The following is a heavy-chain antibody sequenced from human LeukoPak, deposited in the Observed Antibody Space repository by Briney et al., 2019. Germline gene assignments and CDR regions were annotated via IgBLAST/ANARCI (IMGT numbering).Heavy chain of an antibody. V-gene: IGHV3-21*01. CDR1: GYTFSSYS. J-gene: IGHJ4*02. Sequence: GGSLRLSCAASGYTFSSYSMNWVRQAPGKGLEWVSSISSSSSYIYYADSVKGRFTISRDNAKNSLYLQMNSLRAEDTAVYYCARGSDPYDILTGSFDYWAQGNLFTVSS. CDR3: ARGSDPYDILTGSFDY. D-gene: IGHD3-9*01. CDR2: ISSSSSYI.